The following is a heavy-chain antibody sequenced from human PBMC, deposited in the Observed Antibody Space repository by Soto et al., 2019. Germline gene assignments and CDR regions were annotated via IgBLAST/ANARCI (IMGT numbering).Heavy chain of an antibody. J-gene: IGHJ6*02. V-gene: IGHV1-2*04. CDR3: ARGGSSLDYYYGMDV. CDR1: GYTFTGYY. CDR2: INPNSGGT. Sequence: ASVQVSCKASGYTFTGYYMHWVRQAPGQGLEWMGWINPNSGGTNYAQKFQGWVTMTRDTSISTAYMELSRLRSDDTALYYCARGGSSLDYYYGMDVWGQGTTVTVSS.